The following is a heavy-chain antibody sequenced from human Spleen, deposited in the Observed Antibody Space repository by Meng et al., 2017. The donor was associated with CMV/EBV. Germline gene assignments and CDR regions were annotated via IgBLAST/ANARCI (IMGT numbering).Heavy chain of an antibody. J-gene: IGHJ4*02. Sequence: SCETSGYPFISYGISWVRQAPGKGLEWMGWISGYNGRTNYAQSFQGRLTLTTDTSTSTAYMELRNLRSDDTAVYFCARDRDWGQIDYWGQGTLVTVSS. V-gene: IGHV1-18*01. CDR2: ISGYNGRT. CDR3: ARDRDWGQIDY. CDR1: GYPFISYG. D-gene: IGHD7-27*01.